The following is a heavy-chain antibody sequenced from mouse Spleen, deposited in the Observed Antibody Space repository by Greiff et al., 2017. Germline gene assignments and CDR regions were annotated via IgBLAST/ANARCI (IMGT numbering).Heavy chain of an antibody. CDR3: TRGTGNWYFDV. CDR1: GYAFSSSW. CDR2: IYPGNSDT. D-gene: IGHD3-3*01. V-gene: IGHV1-5*01. Sequence: EVQLQQSGPELVKPGASVKISCKASGYAFSSSWMHWVKQRPGQGLEWIGAIYPGNSDTSYNQKFKGKAKLTAVTSASTAYMELSSLTNEDSAVYYCTRGTGNWYFDVWGAGTTVTVSS. J-gene: IGHJ1*01.